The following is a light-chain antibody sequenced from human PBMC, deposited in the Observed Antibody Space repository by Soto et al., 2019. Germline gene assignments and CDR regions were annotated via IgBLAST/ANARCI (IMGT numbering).Light chain of an antibody. V-gene: IGLV1-44*01. CDR1: YPNFGSNI. Sequence: QSVLTQPPSASGTPGQRVTISCSGGYPNFGSNIVNWYHQFPGTAPKLLIFDNNQRPSGVPDRFSGSTSGTSASLAIIGLLSEDEADYYCATWDDSLNGVVFGGGTQLTVL. J-gene: IGLJ2*01. CDR2: DNN. CDR3: ATWDDSLNGVV.